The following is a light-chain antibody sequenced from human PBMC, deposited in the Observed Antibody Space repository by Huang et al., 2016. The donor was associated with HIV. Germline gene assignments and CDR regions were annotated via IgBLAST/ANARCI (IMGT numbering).Light chain of an antibody. V-gene: IGKV1-6*01. J-gene: IGKJ1*01. CDR1: QAIRND. CDR2: AAS. Sequence: AIQMTQSPSSLSASLGDRVTITCRASQAIRNDLGWYQHTPGKAPKLLIYAASELQVGVPLRFSGSGSGTDFTLIITSLQPEDVGTYYCLQDFNYPRTFGQGTTVKI. CDR3: LQDFNYPRT.